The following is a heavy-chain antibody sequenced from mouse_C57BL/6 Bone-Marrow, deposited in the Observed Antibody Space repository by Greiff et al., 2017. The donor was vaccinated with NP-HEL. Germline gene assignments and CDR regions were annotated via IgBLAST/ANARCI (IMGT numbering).Heavy chain of an antibody. Sequence: VQGVESGPELVKPGASVKISCKASGYTFTDYYINWVKQRPGQGLEWIGWIYPGSGNTKYNEKFKGKATLTVDTSSSTAYMQLSSLTSEDSAVYFCARSWGWLLFAYWGQGTLVTVSA. CDR1: GYTFTDYY. V-gene: IGHV1-84*01. CDR3: ARSWGWLLFAY. J-gene: IGHJ3*01. D-gene: IGHD2-3*01. CDR2: IYPGSGNT.